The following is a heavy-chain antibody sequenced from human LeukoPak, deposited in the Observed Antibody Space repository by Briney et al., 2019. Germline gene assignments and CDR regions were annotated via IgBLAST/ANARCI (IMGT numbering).Heavy chain of an antibody. CDR1: GYSISSGYY. CDR2: IYHSGST. CDR3: ARPAGYFGSDAFDI. D-gene: IGHD3-10*01. Sequence: SETLSLTCAVSGYSISSGYYWGWIRQPPGKGLEWIGGIYHSGSTYYNPSLKSRVTISVDTSKNQFSLKLSSVTAADTAVYYCARPAGYFGSDAFDIWGQGTMVTVSS. V-gene: IGHV4-38-2*01. J-gene: IGHJ3*02.